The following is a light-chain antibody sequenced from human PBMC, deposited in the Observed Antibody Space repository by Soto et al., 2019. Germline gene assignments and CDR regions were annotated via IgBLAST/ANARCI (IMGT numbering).Light chain of an antibody. CDR3: QQYDTYPCT. CDR2: DAS. Sequence: DIQMTQSPTTLSASVGDRVIITCRASQRMSAWLAWYQQKPGKAPKLLIYDASRLENGVPSRFSGSGSGTEFTLTISSLQPDDFATYYCQQYDTYPCTFGQGTKVDIK. J-gene: IGKJ1*01. V-gene: IGKV1-5*01. CDR1: QRMSAW.